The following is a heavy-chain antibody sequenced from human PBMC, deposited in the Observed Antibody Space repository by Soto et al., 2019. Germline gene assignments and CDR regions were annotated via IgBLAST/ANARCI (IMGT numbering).Heavy chain of an antibody. V-gene: IGHV1-3*04. Sequence: GASVKVSCKASGYTFSSYGMHWLRQAPGQRLEWMGWINTGNGITKYSQNFQGRVSITRDTPATTVYMELSSLRSEDTAVFYCARTDCSSTSCYNYYYYGMDVWGQGTTVTVSS. CDR3: ARTDCSSTSCYNYYYYGMDV. CDR2: INTGNGIT. J-gene: IGHJ6*02. CDR1: GYTFSSYG. D-gene: IGHD2-2*01.